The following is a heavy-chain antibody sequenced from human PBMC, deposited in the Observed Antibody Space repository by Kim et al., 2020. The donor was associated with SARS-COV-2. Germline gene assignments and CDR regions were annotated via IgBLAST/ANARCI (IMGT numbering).Heavy chain of an antibody. J-gene: IGHJ4*02. Sequence: SETLSLTCTVSGGSISSSSYYWGWIRQPPGKGLEWIGSIYYSGSTYYNPSLKSRVTISVDTSKNQFSLKLSSVTAADTAVYYCARARGFGWYFDYWGQGTLVTVSS. CDR1: GGSISSSSYY. V-gene: IGHV4-39*07. CDR3: ARARGFGWYFDY. D-gene: IGHD6-19*01. CDR2: IYYSGST.